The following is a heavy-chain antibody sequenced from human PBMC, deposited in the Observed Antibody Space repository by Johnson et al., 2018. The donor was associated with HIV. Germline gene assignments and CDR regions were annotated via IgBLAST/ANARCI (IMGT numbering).Heavy chain of an antibody. Sequence: VQLVESGGGVVRPGGSLRLSCAASGFTFDDYGMSWVRQAPGKGLEWVSGINWNGGSTGYADSVKGRFTISRDNAKNSLYLQMNSLRAEDTALYYCSWWFYYDSSGYYSTAFHICGQGAMVTVSS. CDR2: INWNGGST. D-gene: IGHD3-22*01. V-gene: IGHV3-20*04. J-gene: IGHJ3*02. CDR3: SWWFYYDSSGYYSTAFHI. CDR1: GFTFDDYG.